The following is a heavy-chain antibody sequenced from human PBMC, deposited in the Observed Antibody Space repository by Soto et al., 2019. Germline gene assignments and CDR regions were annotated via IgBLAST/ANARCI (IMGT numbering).Heavy chain of an antibody. CDR3: ARVHRITMVRGVIDYFDY. V-gene: IGHV4-34*01. Sequence: SETLSLTCAVYGGSFSGYYWSWIRQPPGKGLEWIGEINHSGSTNYNPSLKSRVTISVDTSKNQFSLKLSSVTAADTAVYYCARVHRITMVRGVIDYFDYWGQGTLVTVSS. J-gene: IGHJ4*02. CDR2: INHSGST. CDR1: GGSFSGYY. D-gene: IGHD3-10*01.